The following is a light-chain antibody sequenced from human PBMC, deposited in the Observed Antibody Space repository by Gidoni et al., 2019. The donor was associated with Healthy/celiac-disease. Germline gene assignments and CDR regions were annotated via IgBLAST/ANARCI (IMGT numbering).Light chain of an antibody. CDR2: SNN. CDR3: AAWDDSLNGWV. CDR1: SSNIGSTT. Sequence: QSVLTQPPSASGTPGQRVTIACSGSSSNIGSTTVNWYQQLPGTPPKLLLYSNNPRPSGVPDRFSGSKSGTSASLAISGLQSEDEADYYCAAWDDSLNGWVFGGGTKLTVL. J-gene: IGLJ3*02. V-gene: IGLV1-44*01.